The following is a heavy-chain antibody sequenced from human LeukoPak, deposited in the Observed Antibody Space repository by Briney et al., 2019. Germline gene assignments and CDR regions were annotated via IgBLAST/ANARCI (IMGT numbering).Heavy chain of an antibody. CDR1: GYTFTTHD. J-gene: IGHJ6*02. CDR3: ARTYYYDSADFRTLYGMDV. D-gene: IGHD3-22*01. V-gene: IGHV1-8*01. CDR2: MDPNSGNT. Sequence: ASVKVSCKASGYTFTTHDISWVRQATGQGLEWMGWMDPNSGNTGYAQKFQGRVTMTRNTSIRTAYMELSSLRSEDTAVYYCARTYYYDSADFRTLYGMDVWGQGTTVTVSS.